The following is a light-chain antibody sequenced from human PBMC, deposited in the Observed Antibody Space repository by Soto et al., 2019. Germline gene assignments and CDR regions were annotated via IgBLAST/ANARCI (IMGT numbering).Light chain of an antibody. CDR2: YDD. CDR1: SSNIGN. V-gene: IGLV1-36*01. Sequence: QSVLTQPPSLSAAPRQRVTISCSGSSSNIGNNWYQQLPGKPPKLLIHYDDRVPSGVSDRFSGSKSGTSASLAISGLQSDDEADYYCAVWDDSLNGPVFGGGTKVTVL. CDR3: AVWDDSLNGPV. J-gene: IGLJ3*02.